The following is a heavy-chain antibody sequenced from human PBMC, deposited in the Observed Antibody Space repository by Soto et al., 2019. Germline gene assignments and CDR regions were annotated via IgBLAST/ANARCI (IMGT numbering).Heavy chain of an antibody. J-gene: IGHJ6*03. CDR1: GGSLSSYP. CDR3: ARPPGGHDAGGNYMDV. V-gene: IGHV1-69*02. Sequence: QVQLLQSGSEVKKPGSSVKVSCRASGGSLSSYPVTWVRQAPGQGLEWIGRIIPIVGLTNYAQKFLGRVTITADKSTSTAYMELSSLRSDDTAVYYCARPPGGHDAGGNYMDVWGKGTTVIVSS. CDR2: IIPIVGLT. D-gene: IGHD2-8*02.